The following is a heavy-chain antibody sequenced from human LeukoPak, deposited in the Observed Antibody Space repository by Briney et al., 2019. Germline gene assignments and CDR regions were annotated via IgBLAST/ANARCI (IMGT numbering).Heavy chain of an antibody. CDR1: GGSISSYY. CDR3: ARDPGSNDGMDV. Sequence: SETLSLTCTVSGGSISSYYWSWIRQPPGKGLEWIGYIYYSGSTNYNPSLKSRVTISVDTSKNQFSLKLSSVTAADMAVYYCARDPGSNDGMDVWGQGTTVTVSS. CDR2: IYYSGST. V-gene: IGHV4-59*01. J-gene: IGHJ6*02.